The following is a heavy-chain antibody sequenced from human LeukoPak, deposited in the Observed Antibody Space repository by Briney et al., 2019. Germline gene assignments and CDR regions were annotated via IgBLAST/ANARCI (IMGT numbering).Heavy chain of an antibody. Sequence: GGSLRLSCAASGFTFDDYAMHWVRQAPGKGLEWVSLISWDGGSTYYADSVKGRFTISRDNSKNSLYLQMNSLRAEDTALYYCAKDNYYDSSGYSGYYYYYMDVWGKGTTVTVSS. V-gene: IGHV3-43D*03. D-gene: IGHD3-22*01. CDR1: GFTFDDYA. J-gene: IGHJ6*03. CDR3: AKDNYYDSSGYSGYYYYYMDV. CDR2: ISWDGGST.